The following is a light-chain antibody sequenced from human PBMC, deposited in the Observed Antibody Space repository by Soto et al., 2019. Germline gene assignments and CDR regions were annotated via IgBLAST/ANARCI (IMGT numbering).Light chain of an antibody. CDR2: ENN. CDR1: SSNIGNNY. V-gene: IGLV1-51*01. J-gene: IGLJ3*02. Sequence: QSVLTQPPSVSAAPGQKVTISCSGSSSNIGNNYVSWYQQLPGKAPKLLIYENNKRPSGIPDRFSGSKSGTSATLGITGLQTGDEADYYCATWDSSLSAGVFGGGTQLTVL. CDR3: ATWDSSLSAGV.